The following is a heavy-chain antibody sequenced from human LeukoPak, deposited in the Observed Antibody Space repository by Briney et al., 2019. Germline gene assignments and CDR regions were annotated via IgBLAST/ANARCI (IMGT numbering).Heavy chain of an antibody. Sequence: SETLSLTCTVSGYSISSDYYWGWIRQTPGKGLEWIGSVYHSGTTYHNPSLKSRVTMSVDTSKNQFSLTLTSVTAADTALYYCTRELAGTTVEDWGQGTLVTVSS. V-gene: IGHV4-38-2*02. CDR1: GYSISSDYY. CDR2: VYHSGTT. J-gene: IGHJ4*02. D-gene: IGHD1-1*01. CDR3: TRELAGTTVED.